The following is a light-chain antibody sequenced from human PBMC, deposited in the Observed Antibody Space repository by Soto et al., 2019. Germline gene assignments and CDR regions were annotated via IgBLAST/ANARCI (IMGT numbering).Light chain of an antibody. CDR3: QQYYTTPFT. CDR1: QSVLYSSNNKNY. V-gene: IGKV4-1*01. CDR2: WAS. J-gene: IGKJ3*01. Sequence: DIVMTQSPDSLAVSLGERATINCKSSQSVLYSSNNKNYLAWYQQKPGQPPKLLIYWASTRESGVPDRFSGSGSGTDFTLTXSSLQAEDXAVYYCQQYYTTPFTF.